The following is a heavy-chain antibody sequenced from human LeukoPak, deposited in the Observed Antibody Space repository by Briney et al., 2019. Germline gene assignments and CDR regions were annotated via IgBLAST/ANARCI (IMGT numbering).Heavy chain of an antibody. Sequence: PQTLSLTCTVSGGSISSGDYYWSWIRQPPGKGLEWIGYIYYSGSTCYNPSLKSRVTISVDTSKNQFSLKLSSVTAADTAVYYCARYIVVVVAATPNAFDIWGQGTMVTVSS. D-gene: IGHD2-15*01. CDR3: ARYIVVVVAATPNAFDI. CDR2: IYYSGST. V-gene: IGHV4-30-4*01. J-gene: IGHJ3*02. CDR1: GGSISSGDYY.